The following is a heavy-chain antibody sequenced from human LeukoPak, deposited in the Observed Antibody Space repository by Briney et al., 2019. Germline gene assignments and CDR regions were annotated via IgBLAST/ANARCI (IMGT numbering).Heavy chain of an antibody. CDR2: IIPIFGTA. D-gene: IGHD2-2*01. CDR1: GFTFTGYY. V-gene: IGHV1-69*13. J-gene: IGHJ5*02. CDR3: ARVGSSVVPAASTGDFRFDP. Sequence: SVKVSCKTSGFTFTGYYMHWVRQAPGQGLEWMGGIIPIFGTANYAQKFQGRVTITADESTSTAYMELSSLRSEDTAVYYCARVGSSVVPAASTGDFRFDPWGQGTLVTVSS.